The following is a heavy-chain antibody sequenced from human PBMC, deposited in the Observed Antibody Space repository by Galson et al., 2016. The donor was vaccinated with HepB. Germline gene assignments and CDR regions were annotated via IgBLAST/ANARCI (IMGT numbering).Heavy chain of an antibody. CDR1: GDSISSGSYY. CDR2: IFYSGST. Sequence: SETLSLTCTVSGDSISSGSYYWGWIRQPPGKGLNWIGSIFYSGSTDYNPPLKSRVNISVDTSKNQFSLRLSSVTAADTDGYYCARHGTSSRWYVWFDPWGQGTLVTVFS. CDR3: ARHGTSSRWYVWFDP. D-gene: IGHD2-15*01. V-gene: IGHV4-39*01. J-gene: IGHJ5*02.